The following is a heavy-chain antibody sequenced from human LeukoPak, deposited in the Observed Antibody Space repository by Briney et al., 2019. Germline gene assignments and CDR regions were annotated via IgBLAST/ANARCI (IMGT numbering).Heavy chain of an antibody. CDR2: IYSGGST. D-gene: IGHD3-22*01. CDR3: ARPYYDSSGYYYWGNAFDI. CDR1: GFTVSSNY. J-gene: IGHJ3*02. Sequence: GGSLRLSCAASGFTVSSNYMSWVRQAPGKGLEWVSVIYSGGSTYYADSVKGRFTISRDNSKNTLYLQMNSLRAEDTAVYYCARPYYDSSGYYYWGNAFDIWGQGTMVTVSS. V-gene: IGHV3-53*01.